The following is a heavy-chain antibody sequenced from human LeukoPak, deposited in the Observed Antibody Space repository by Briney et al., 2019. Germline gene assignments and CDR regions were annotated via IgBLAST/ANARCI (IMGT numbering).Heavy chain of an antibody. CDR2: ITGGGTNT. Sequence: PGGSLRLSCAASGFTFRSYSMNWVRQAPGEGLEWVSSITGGGTNTYYPDSVKGRFTISRDNAKNSLYLQMNSLRAEDTAVYYCARAGVAVAGAGLDYWGQGTLVPVSS. CDR1: GFTFRSYS. CDR3: ARAGVAVAGAGLDY. D-gene: IGHD6-13*01. J-gene: IGHJ4*02. V-gene: IGHV3-21*01.